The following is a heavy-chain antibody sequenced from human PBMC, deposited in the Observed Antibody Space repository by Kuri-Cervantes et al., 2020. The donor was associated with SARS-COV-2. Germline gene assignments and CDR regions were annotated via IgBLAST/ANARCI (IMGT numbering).Heavy chain of an antibody. V-gene: IGHV4-30-4*08. CDR2: IYHSGGT. Sequence: LRFSCTVSGGSISSGDYYWSWIRQPPGKGLEWIGYIYHSGGTYYNPPLKSRVTISVDRSKNQFSLKLSSVTAADTAVYYCARAHRGFDYWGQGTLVTVSS. CDR3: ARAHRGFDY. J-gene: IGHJ4*02. CDR1: GGSISSGDYY.